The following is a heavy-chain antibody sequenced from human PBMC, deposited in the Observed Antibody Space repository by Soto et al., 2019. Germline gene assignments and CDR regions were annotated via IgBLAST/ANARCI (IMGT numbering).Heavy chain of an antibody. Sequence: QVQRVQSGAEVKKPGASVKVSCKASGYTFTSYGISWVRQAPGQGLEWMGWISAYNGNTNYAQKLQGRVTMTTDTSTSTAYMELRSLRSADTAVYYCAGLRYCSSTSCVGWFDPWGQGTLVTVSS. J-gene: IGHJ5*02. D-gene: IGHD2-2*01. CDR2: ISAYNGNT. V-gene: IGHV1-18*01. CDR3: AGLRYCSSTSCVGWFDP. CDR1: GYTFTSYG.